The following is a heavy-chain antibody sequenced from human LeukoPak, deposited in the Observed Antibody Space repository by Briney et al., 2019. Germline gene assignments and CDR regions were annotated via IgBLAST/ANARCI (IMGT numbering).Heavy chain of an antibody. V-gene: IGHV5-10-1*01. Sequence: GESLKISCQGSGYSFTNYWITWVRQMPGKGLEWMGRIDPSDSYTNYSPSFQGHVTISADKSITIAYLQWSSLKASDTAMYYCARTRGYSYGPPFDFWGQGTLVTVSS. D-gene: IGHD5-18*01. J-gene: IGHJ4*02. CDR1: GYSFTNYW. CDR2: IDPSDSYT. CDR3: ARTRGYSYGPPFDF.